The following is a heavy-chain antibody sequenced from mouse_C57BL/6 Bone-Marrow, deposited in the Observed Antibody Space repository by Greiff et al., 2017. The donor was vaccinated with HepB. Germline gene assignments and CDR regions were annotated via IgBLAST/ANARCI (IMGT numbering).Heavy chain of an antibody. D-gene: IGHD1-1*02. CDR3: AREGRIGGRDY. CDR2: IYPGSGST. Sequence: VQLQQSGPELVKPGASVKIPCKASGYTFTSYWITWVKQRPGQGLEWIGDIYPGSGSTNYNEKFKSKATLTVDTSSSTAYMQLSSLTSEDSAVYYCAREGRIGGRDYWGQGTTLTVSS. J-gene: IGHJ2*01. CDR1: GYTFTSYW. V-gene: IGHV1-55*01.